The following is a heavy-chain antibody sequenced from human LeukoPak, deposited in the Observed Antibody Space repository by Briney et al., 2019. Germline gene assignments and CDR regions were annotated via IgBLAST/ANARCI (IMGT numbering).Heavy chain of an antibody. Sequence: GSLRLSCAASGFTFSSYEMNWVRQAPGKGLEWVSYISSSGSTIYCADSVKGRFTISRDNAKNSLYLQMNSLRAEDTAVYYCAREHPGIAVAGPDYWGQGTLVTVSS. CDR2: ISSSGSTI. D-gene: IGHD6-19*01. J-gene: IGHJ4*02. CDR1: GFTFSSYE. CDR3: AREHPGIAVAGPDY. V-gene: IGHV3-48*03.